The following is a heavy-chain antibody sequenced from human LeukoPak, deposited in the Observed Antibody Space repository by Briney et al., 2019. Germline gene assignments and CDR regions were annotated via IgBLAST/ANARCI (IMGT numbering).Heavy chain of an antibody. J-gene: IGHJ4*02. CDR3: AKGVGSTGSYFDY. CDR2: ISYDGSTI. V-gene: IGHV3-30*18. Sequence: GRSLRLSCAASGFTFSSYGIHWVRQAPGKGLEWVAVISYDGSTIYYADSVKGRFTISRDNSKDTLYLQMNSLRAGDTAVYYCAKGVGSTGSYFDYWGQGTLVTVSS. D-gene: IGHD1-26*01. CDR1: GFTFSSYG.